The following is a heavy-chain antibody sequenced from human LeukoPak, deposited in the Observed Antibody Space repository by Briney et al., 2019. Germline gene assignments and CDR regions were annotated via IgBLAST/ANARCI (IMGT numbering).Heavy chain of an antibody. V-gene: IGHV3-7*05. Sequence: PGGSLRLSCAASGFTFSSYWMSWVRQAPGKGPEWVANIKQDGSEKYYVDSVKGRFTISRDNAKNSLYLQMNSLRVEDTAVYFSLRDFDYWGQGTLVTVSS. J-gene: IGHJ4*02. CDR2: IKQDGSEK. CDR3: LRDFDY. D-gene: IGHD3-16*01. CDR1: GFTFSSYW.